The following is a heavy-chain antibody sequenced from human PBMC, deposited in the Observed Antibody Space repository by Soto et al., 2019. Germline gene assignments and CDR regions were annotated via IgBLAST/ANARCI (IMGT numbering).Heavy chain of an antibody. Sequence: SETLSLTCTVPGGSISSSSYYWGWLRQPPGKGLEWLGSIYYSGSTYYNPSLKSRVTISVDTSKNQFSLKLSSVTAADTAVYYCAGFWSGYYTGYYYYYGMDVWGQGTTVTVSS. V-gene: IGHV4-39*01. D-gene: IGHD3-3*01. CDR3: AGFWSGYYTGYYYYYGMDV. J-gene: IGHJ6*02. CDR2: IYYSGST. CDR1: GGSISSSSYY.